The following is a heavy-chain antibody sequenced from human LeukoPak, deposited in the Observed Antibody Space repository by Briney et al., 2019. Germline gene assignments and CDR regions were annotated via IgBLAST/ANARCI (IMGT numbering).Heavy chain of an antibody. J-gene: IGHJ4*02. D-gene: IGHD2-2*01. CDR1: GDSFRSSPYY. CDR3: SRRRPSDAPPSYFLDY. CDR2: IYYNGSP. V-gene: IGHV4-39*01. Sequence: SETLSLTCTVSGDSFRSSPYYWGWIRQPPGKGLEWIGCIYYNGSPYYNPSLKSRVTMSADTAKNQFSLKLNSVTATDTAVYYRSRRRPSDAPPSYFLDYRGQGVLVTV.